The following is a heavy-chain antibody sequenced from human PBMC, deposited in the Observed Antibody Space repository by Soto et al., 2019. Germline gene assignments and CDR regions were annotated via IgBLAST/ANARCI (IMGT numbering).Heavy chain of an antibody. D-gene: IGHD3-10*01. CDR3: ARAVVRGYNWFDP. V-gene: IGHV4-31*03. Sequence: PSETLSLTCTVSGGSISSGGYYWSWIRQHPGKGLEWIGYIYYSGSTYYNPSLKSRVTISVDTSKNQFSLKLSSVTAADTAVYYCARAVVRGYNWFDPWGQGTLVTVSS. J-gene: IGHJ5*02. CDR2: IYYSGST. CDR1: GGSISSGGYY.